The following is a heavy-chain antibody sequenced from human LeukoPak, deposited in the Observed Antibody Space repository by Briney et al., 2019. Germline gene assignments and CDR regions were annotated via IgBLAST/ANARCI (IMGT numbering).Heavy chain of an antibody. CDR2: ISYDGSNK. CDR3: ARDSGYIVVVPAANDY. Sequence: QSGGSLRLSCAASGFTFSSYGMHWVRQAPGKGLEWVAVISYDGSNKYYADSVKGRFTISRDNSKNTLYLQTNSLRAEDTAVYYCARDSGYIVVVPAANDYWGQGTLVTVSS. CDR1: GFTFSSYG. V-gene: IGHV3-30*03. J-gene: IGHJ4*02. D-gene: IGHD2-2*01.